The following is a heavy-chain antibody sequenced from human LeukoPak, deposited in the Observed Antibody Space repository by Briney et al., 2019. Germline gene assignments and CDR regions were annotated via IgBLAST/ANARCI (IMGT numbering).Heavy chain of an antibody. Sequence: ASVKVSCKASGYTFTSYAMHWVRQAPGQRLEWMGWINAGNGNTKYSQKFQGRVTIARDTSASTAYMELSSLRSEDTAVYYCARPPPDSSGWGFDYWGQGTLVTVSS. CDR2: INAGNGNT. CDR3: ARPPPDSSGWGFDY. V-gene: IGHV1-3*01. D-gene: IGHD6-19*01. J-gene: IGHJ4*02. CDR1: GYTFTSYA.